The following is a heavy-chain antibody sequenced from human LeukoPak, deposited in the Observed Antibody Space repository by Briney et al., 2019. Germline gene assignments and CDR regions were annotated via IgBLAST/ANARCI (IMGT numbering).Heavy chain of an antibody. J-gene: IGHJ4*02. V-gene: IGHV4-59*01. CDR1: GGSIGSYY. CDR2: VYHSGTT. D-gene: IGHD6-19*01. CDR3: ARGDPQWVVTDS. Sequence: PSETLSLTCTVSGGSIGSYYWTWIRQPPGKRLEWIGFVYHSGTTNYNPSLKSRVTISIGTSKNQFSLKLSSVTAADTAVYYCARGDPQWVVTDSWGQGTLVTVSS.